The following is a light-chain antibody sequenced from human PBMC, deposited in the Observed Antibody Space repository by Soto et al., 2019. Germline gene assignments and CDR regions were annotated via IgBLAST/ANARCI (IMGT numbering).Light chain of an antibody. J-gene: IGLJ2*01. CDR1: SSNIGAGYD. CDR3: QAYDSSLSGHVV. CDR2: GNS. Sequence: QSVLTQPPSVSGAPGQRVTISCTGSSSNIGAGYDVHWYQHLPGTAPKLLISGNSNRPSGVPDRFSGSKSGTSASLAITGLQAEDEADYFFQAYDSSLSGHVVFGGGTKLTVL. V-gene: IGLV1-40*01.